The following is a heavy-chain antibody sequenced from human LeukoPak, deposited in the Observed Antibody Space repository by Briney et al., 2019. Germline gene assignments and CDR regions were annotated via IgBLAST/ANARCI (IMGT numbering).Heavy chain of an antibody. V-gene: IGHV4-59*12. CDR2: FYYTGST. Sequence: SETLSLTCTVSGGSISTYYWSWIRQPPGKGLDWIGSFYYTGSTNYNPSLRGRVTISLDTSKNQFSLKLSSVTAADTAVYYCARVPGSSGYYFDYWGQGTLVTVPS. CDR3: ARVPGSSGYYFDY. CDR1: GGSISTYY. D-gene: IGHD3-22*01. J-gene: IGHJ4*02.